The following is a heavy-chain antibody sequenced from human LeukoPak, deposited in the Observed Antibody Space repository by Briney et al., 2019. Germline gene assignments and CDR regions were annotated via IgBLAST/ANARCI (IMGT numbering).Heavy chain of an antibody. J-gene: IGHJ6*03. V-gene: IGHV1-2*02. CDR1: GYTFTGYY. D-gene: IGHD4-17*01. CDR2: INPNSGGT. CDR3: VTGNGDYARTYYYYMDV. Sequence: ASVKVSCKASGYTFTGYYMHWVRQAPGQGLEWMGWINPNSGGTNYAQKFQGRVTMTRDTSISTAYMELSRLRSDDTAVYYCVTGNGDYARTYYYYMDVWGKGTTVTVSS.